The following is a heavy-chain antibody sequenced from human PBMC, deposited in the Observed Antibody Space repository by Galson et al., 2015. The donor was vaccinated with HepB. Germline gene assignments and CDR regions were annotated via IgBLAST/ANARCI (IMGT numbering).Heavy chain of an antibody. CDR3: LGLYSDVWSGYYSPDY. CDR1: GFTFSNAW. D-gene: IGHD3-3*01. J-gene: IGHJ4*02. V-gene: IGHV3-15*01. Sequence: SLRLSCAASGFTFSNAWMSWVRQAPGKGLEWVGRIKSKTDGGATDYAAPVKGRFTISRDDSKNTLYLQMNSLKTEDTAVYYCLGLYSDVWSGYYSPDYWGQGALVTVSS. CDR2: IKSKTDGGAT.